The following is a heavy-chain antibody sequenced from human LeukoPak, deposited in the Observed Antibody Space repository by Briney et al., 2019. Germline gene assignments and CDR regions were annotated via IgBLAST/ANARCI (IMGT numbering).Heavy chain of an antibody. D-gene: IGHD4-17*01. CDR2: SDYSGGT. V-gene: IGHV4-39*01. CDR3: ARDFGDFRTDY. Sequence: SETLSLTCTVSGGSIRSTVHYWAWIRQSPGKGLEWIGSSDYSGGTTYNPSLKSRVTASVDTSKNQFSLKLTSVTAADTAVYYCARDFGDFRTDYWGQGTLVTVSS. J-gene: IGHJ4*02. CDR1: GGSIRSTVHY.